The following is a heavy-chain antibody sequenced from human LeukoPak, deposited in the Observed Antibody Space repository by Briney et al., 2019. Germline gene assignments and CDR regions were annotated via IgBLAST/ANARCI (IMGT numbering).Heavy chain of an antibody. CDR1: GFTFSSYA. J-gene: IGHJ2*01. CDR2: ISGSGGST. D-gene: IGHD2-2*01. CDR3: ARFGVPADQSTSFWYFDL. Sequence: PGGSLRLSCAASGFTFSSYAMSWVRQAPGKGLEWVSAISGSGGSTYYADSVKGRFTISRDNSKNTLYLQMNSLRAEDTAVYYCARFGVPADQSTSFWYFDLWGRGTLVTVSS. V-gene: IGHV3-23*01.